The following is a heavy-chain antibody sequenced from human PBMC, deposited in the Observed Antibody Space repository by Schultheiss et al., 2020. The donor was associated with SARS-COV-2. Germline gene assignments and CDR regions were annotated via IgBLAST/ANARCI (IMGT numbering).Heavy chain of an antibody. CDR1: GYTFTGYY. V-gene: IGHV1-2*04. D-gene: IGHD2-2*01. J-gene: IGHJ6*02. CDR2: INPNSGGT. Sequence: ASVKVSCKASGYTFTGYYMHWVRQAPGQGLEWMGWINPNSGGTNYAQKFQGWVTMTRDTSISTAYMELSRLRSEDTAVYYCAREEVVVVPAAIPYYYYYGMDVWGQGTTVTVSS. CDR3: AREEVVVVPAAIPYYYYYGMDV.